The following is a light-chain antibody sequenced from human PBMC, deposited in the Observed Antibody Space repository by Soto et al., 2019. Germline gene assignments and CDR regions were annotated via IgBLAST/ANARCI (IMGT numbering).Light chain of an antibody. J-gene: IGKJ2*01. Sequence: EIVLTQSPGTLSLSPGERATLSCRASQSIYINSLAWYQHKRGQAPRLLIYAATVRATAVPDRFNGSGSGTDFALTISSLQPEDFATYYCQQSYKTPHTFGQGTKLETK. V-gene: IGKV3D-20*02. CDR1: QSIYINS. CDR2: AAT. CDR3: QQSYKTPHT.